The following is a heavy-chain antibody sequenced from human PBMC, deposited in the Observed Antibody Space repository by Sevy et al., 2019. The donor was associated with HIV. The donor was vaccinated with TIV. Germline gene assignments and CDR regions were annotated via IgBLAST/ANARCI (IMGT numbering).Heavy chain of an antibody. D-gene: IGHD6-19*01. V-gene: IGHV1-69*13. CDR1: GGTFSSYA. CDR3: ARTRYTISSGWYGENYFDY. J-gene: IGHJ4*02. Sequence: ASVKVSCKASGGTFSSYAISWVRQAPGQGLEWMGGIIPIFGTANYAQKFQGRVTITADESTSTAYMELSSLRSEDTAVDYCARTRYTISSGWYGENYFDYWGQGTLVTVSS. CDR2: IIPIFGTA.